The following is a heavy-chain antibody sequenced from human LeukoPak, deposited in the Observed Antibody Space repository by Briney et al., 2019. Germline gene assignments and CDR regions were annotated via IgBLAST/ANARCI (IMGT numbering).Heavy chain of an antibody. V-gene: IGHV3-21*01. D-gene: IGHD3-22*01. J-gene: IGHJ4*02. CDR1: GFTFSRHS. CDR2: SSTSSSYI. Sequence: GGSLRLSCAASGFTFSRHSMNWVRQAPGKGLEWVSSSSTSSSYIYYADSVKGRFTISRDNAKNSLYLQMNSLRAEDTAVYYCAKVLGQITMIVVVTSYYFDYWGQGTLVTVSS. CDR3: AKVLGQITMIVVVTSYYFDY.